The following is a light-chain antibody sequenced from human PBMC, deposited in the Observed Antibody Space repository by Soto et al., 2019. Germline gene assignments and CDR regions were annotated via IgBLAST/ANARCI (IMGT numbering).Light chain of an antibody. J-gene: IGLJ2*01. Sequence: QSVLTQPASVSGSPGQSITIACTGSSSDIGGYNFVSWYQQHPGKAPKLMIYDVIKRPSGVSRRFSGSKSGNTASLTISGLQPEDEADYFCSSYTTTTTAVFGGGTKLTVL. CDR3: SSYTTTTTAV. CDR2: DVI. V-gene: IGLV2-14*03. CDR1: SSDIGGYNF.